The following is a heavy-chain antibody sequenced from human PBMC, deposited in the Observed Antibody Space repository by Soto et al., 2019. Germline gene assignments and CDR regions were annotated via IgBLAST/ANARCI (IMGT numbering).Heavy chain of an antibody. Sequence: VQLVESGGGVVQPGRSLRLSCAASGFTFSSYAMHWVRQAPGKGLEWVAVISYDGSNKYYADSVKGRFTISRDNSKNTLYLQMNSPRAEDTAVYYCARDHSGSYRYFDYWGQGTLVTVSS. J-gene: IGHJ4*02. CDR3: ARDHSGSYRYFDY. V-gene: IGHV3-30-3*01. D-gene: IGHD1-26*01. CDR2: ISYDGSNK. CDR1: GFTFSSYA.